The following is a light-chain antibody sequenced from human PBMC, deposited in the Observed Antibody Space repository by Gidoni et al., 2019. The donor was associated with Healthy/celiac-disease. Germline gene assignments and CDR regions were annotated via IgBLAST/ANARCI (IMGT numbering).Light chain of an antibody. CDR2: GNS. CDR1: SSNIGAGYD. V-gene: IGLV1-40*01. J-gene: IGLJ3*02. CDR3: QSYDSSLSGCV. Sequence: QSVLTQPPPVSGAPGQRVTISCTGISSNIGAGYDVHWYQQLPGTAPKLLIYGNSNRPSGFPDRFSCSKSGTSASLAITGLQAEQEAVYYCQSYDSSLSGCVFGGGTKLTVL.